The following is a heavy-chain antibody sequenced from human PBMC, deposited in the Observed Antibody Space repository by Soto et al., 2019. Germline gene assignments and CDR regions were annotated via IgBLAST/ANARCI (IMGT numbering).Heavy chain of an antibody. V-gene: IGHV3-23*01. CDR1: GFTFSSYA. CDR3: AKDIYSLAYYYGSGSYYNFDF. D-gene: IGHD3-10*01. J-gene: IGHJ4*02. CDR2: ISGSGGST. Sequence: GGSLRLSCAASGFTFSSYAMNWVRQAPGKGLEWVSLISGSGGSTYYADSVKGRFAISRDNSKNTLFLQMNSLRAEDTAVYYCAKDIYSLAYYYGSGSYYNFDFWGQGTLVTVSS.